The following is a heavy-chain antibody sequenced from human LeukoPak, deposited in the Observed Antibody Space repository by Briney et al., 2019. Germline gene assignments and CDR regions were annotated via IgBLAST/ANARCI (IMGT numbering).Heavy chain of an antibody. CDR3: TTGLIGYDSSGYLEDY. D-gene: IGHD3-22*01. CDR2: IKSKTDGGTT. Sequence: GGSLRLSCAASRFTFSNAWPSSVRQALRKGLEWVARIKSKTDGGTTDYAAPVKGRFTISRDDSKNTLYLQMNSLKTEDTAVYYCTTGLIGYDSSGYLEDYWGQGTLVTVSS. V-gene: IGHV3-15*01. CDR1: RFTFSNAW. J-gene: IGHJ4*02.